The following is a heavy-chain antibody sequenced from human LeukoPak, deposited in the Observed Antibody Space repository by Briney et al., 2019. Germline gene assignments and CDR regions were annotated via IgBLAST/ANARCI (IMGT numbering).Heavy chain of an antibody. J-gene: IGHJ4*02. CDR2: ISSSSSTI. CDR3: ARLCDFWSGYSPLPY. D-gene: IGHD3-3*01. Sequence: PGGSLRLSCAASGFTFSSYSMNWVRQAPGKGLEWVSYISSSSSTIYYADSVKGRFTISRDNAKNSLYLQMNSLRAEDTAVYYCARLCDFWSGYSPLPYWGQGTLVTVSS. CDR1: GFTFSSYS. V-gene: IGHV3-48*01.